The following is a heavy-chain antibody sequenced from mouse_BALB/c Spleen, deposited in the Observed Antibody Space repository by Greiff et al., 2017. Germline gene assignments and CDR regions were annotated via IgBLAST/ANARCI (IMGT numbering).Heavy chain of an antibody. CDR3: ARHTTATYAMDY. Sequence: EVQLMESGGDLVKPGGSLKLSCAASGFTFSSYGMSWVRQTPDKRLEWVATISSGGSYTYYPDSVKGRFTISRDNAKNTLYLQMSSLKSEDTAMYYCARHTTATYAMDYWGQGTSVTVSS. V-gene: IGHV5-6*01. CDR1: GFTFSSYG. CDR2: ISSGGSYT. J-gene: IGHJ4*01. D-gene: IGHD1-2*01.